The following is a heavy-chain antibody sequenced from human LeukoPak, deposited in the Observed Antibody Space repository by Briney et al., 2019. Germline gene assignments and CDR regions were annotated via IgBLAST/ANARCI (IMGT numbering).Heavy chain of an antibody. CDR1: EFTFSGYW. CDR2: INQDGSEK. D-gene: IGHD5-12*01. V-gene: IGHV3-7*03. CDR3: AKARPRGYSGYDPFAY. Sequence: GGSLRLSCAASEFTFSGYWMNWVRQAPGKGPAGVANINQDGSEKHYVDSVKGRFTISSDNAKNSLYLQMNSLRAEDTALYYCAKARPRGYSGYDPFAYWGQGTLVTVSS. J-gene: IGHJ4*02.